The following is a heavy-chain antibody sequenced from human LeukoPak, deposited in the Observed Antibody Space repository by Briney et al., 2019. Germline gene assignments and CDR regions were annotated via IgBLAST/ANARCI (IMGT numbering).Heavy chain of an antibody. J-gene: IGHJ5*02. CDR3: ARHVRKRGIAVAGTPGWFDP. V-gene: IGHV4-34*01. Sequence: SETLSLTCAVSGGSFSAFFWRWIRQPPGKGLEWIGDVGHSGSADYNPSLKSRVTISVDTSKNQFSLKLSSVTAADTAVYYCARHVRKRGIAVAGTPGWFDPWGQGTLVTVSS. CDR2: VGHSGSA. CDR1: GGSFSAFF. D-gene: IGHD6-19*01.